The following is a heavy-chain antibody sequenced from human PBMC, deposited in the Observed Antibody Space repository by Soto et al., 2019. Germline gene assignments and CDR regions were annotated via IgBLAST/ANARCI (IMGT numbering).Heavy chain of an antibody. CDR2: IYYTGNT. Sequence: SETLSLTCTVSGGSISSSGDYWGWIRQPPGKGLEWIGYIYYTGNTNYNPSLKSRVTISVDTSKNQFSLKLSSVTAADTAVYYCATHSGYDPGIRYWGQGPLVTVSS. CDR3: ATHSGYDPGIRY. CDR1: GGSISSSGDY. D-gene: IGHD5-12*01. J-gene: IGHJ4*02. V-gene: IGHV4-61*05.